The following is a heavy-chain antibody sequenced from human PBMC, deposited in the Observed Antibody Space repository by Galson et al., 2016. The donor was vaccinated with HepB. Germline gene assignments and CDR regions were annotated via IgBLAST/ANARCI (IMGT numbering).Heavy chain of an antibody. Sequence: LRLSCAASGFTFSSYWMHWVRLAPQKGLVWVSRINSDGSDTKYADSAKGRFTISRDNAHNTSYLQMNSLRVEDMAVYYCVRAAYSLDHWGQGTLVTVSS. J-gene: IGHJ4*02. V-gene: IGHV3-74*01. CDR1: GFTFSSYW. CDR3: VRAAYSLDH. D-gene: IGHD3-16*01. CDR2: INSDGSDT.